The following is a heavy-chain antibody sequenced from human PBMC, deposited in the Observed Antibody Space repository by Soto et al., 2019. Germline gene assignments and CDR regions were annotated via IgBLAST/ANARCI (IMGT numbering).Heavy chain of an antibody. CDR1: GYTFTSYG. Sequence: ASVKVSCKASGYTFTSYGISWVRQAPGQGLEWMGWISAYNGNTNYAQKLQGRVTMTTDTSTSTAYMELRSLRSDDTAVYYCAREAYDFWSGYTDYYSYGMDFWGQGTTVTVSS. D-gene: IGHD3-3*01. V-gene: IGHV1-18*01. CDR3: AREAYDFWSGYTDYYSYGMDF. J-gene: IGHJ6*02. CDR2: ISAYNGNT.